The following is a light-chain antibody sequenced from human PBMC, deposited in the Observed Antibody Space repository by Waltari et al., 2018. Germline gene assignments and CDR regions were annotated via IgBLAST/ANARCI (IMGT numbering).Light chain of an antibody. CDR1: SSTIGNHF. V-gene: IGLV1-51*01. J-gene: IGLJ2*01. Sequence: QSVLTQPPSVSAAPGQKVTISCSGSSSTIGNHFLFWYQQLPGTAPKLLIYDDNERPSGIPDRFSGSKSGTSATLGITGLQTGDEADYYCGTWDSSLSVVVFGGGTKVTVL. CDR2: DDN. CDR3: GTWDSSLSVVV.